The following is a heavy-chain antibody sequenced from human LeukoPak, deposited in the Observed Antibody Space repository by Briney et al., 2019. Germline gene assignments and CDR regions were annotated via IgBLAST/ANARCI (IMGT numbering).Heavy chain of an antibody. J-gene: IGHJ4*02. Sequence: ASVKVSCTASGGTFSSYAISWVRQAPGQGLEWMGGIIPIFGTANYAQKFQGRVTITADESTSTAYMELSSLRSEDTAVYYCARGQDSYGRSDYWGQGTLVTVSS. CDR2: IIPIFGTA. D-gene: IGHD5-18*01. CDR1: GGTFSSYA. CDR3: ARGQDSYGRSDY. V-gene: IGHV1-69*13.